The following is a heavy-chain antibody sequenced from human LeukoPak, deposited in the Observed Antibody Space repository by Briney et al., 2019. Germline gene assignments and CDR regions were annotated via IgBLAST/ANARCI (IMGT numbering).Heavy chain of an antibody. V-gene: IGHV3-23*01. D-gene: IGHD6-6*01. CDR2: ISGSGGST. CDR3: AKDFFASTAARPHY. Sequence: PGGSLRLSCAASGLTFSSYAMSWVRQAPGKGLEWVSAISGSGGSTYYADSVKGRFTISRDNSKNTLYLQMNSLRAEDTAVYYCAKDFFASTAARPHYWGQGTLVTVSS. J-gene: IGHJ4*02. CDR1: GLTFSSYA.